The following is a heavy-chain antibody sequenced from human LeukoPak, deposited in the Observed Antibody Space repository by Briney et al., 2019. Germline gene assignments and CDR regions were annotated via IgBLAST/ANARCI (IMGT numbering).Heavy chain of an antibody. J-gene: IGHJ4*02. CDR2: ISSSGSTI. CDR1: GFTFSSYN. V-gene: IGHV3-48*04. D-gene: IGHD2-15*01. Sequence: GGSLRLSCAASGFTFSSYNMNWVRQAPGKGLEWVSYISSSGSTIYYADSVKGRFIISRDNAKNSLYLQMNSLRAEDTAVYYCARDCSGGSCYWGLDYWGQGTLVTVSS. CDR3: ARDCSGGSCYWGLDY.